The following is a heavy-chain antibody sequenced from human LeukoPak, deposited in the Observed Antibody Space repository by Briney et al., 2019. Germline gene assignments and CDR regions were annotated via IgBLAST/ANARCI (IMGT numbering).Heavy chain of an antibody. J-gene: IGHJ4*02. D-gene: IGHD4-17*01. CDR3: AKAGDYYGDYANYDY. V-gene: IGHV3-30*04. Sequence: GGSLRLSCAASGFTFSSYAMHWVRQAPGKGLEWVAVISYDGSNKYYADSVKGRFTISRDNSKNTLYLQMNSLRAEDTAVYYCAKAGDYYGDYANYDYWGQGTLVTVSS. CDR1: GFTFSSYA. CDR2: ISYDGSNK.